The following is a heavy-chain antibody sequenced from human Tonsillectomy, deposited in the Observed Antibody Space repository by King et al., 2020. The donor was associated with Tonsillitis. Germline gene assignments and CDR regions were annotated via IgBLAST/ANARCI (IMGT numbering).Heavy chain of an antibody. CDR1: GFTFSSYA. V-gene: IGHV3-23*03. J-gene: IGHJ1*01. D-gene: IGHD1-26*01. CDR2: IYSGGSGRST. CDR3: AKGGGSTRAYFQH. Sequence: VQLVESGGGLVQPGGSLRLSCAASGFTFSSYAMSWVRQAPGKGLEWVSVIYSGGSGRSTYYADSVKGRFTISRDNSNNTLYLQMNSLRAEDTALYYCAKGGGSTRAYFQHWGQGTLVTVSS.